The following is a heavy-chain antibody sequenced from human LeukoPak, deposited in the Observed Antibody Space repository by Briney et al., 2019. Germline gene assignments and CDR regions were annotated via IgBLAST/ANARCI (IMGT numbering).Heavy chain of an antibody. J-gene: IGHJ4*02. V-gene: IGHV3-64D*06. CDR3: VKDLYKGDSSSWYYFHY. Sequence: GGSLRLSCSASGFIISNYAMHWVRQAPGKGLEYVSAISANGGRTYYADSVKGRFTISRDNSKNTLYLQLSSLRAEDTAIYHCVKDLYKGDSSSWYYFHYWGQGTLVTVPS. D-gene: IGHD6-13*01. CDR2: ISANGGRT. CDR1: GFIISNYA.